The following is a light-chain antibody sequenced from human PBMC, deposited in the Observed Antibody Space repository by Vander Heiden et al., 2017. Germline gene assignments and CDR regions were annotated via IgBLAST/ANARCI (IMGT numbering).Light chain of an antibody. Sequence: EIVLTQSPATLPLSPGERATLSCRASQSVSSYLAWYQQKPGQAPRLLIYDASNRATGILARFSGSGSGTDFTLTISSLEPEDFAVYYCQQRSNWPPVTFGGGTKVEIK. J-gene: IGKJ4*01. CDR3: QQRSNWPPVT. CDR1: QSVSSY. CDR2: DAS. V-gene: IGKV3-11*01.